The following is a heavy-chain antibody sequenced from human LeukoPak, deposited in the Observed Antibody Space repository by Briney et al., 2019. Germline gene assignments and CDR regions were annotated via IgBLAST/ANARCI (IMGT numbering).Heavy chain of an antibody. J-gene: IGHJ4*02. D-gene: IGHD1-26*01. Sequence: PGGSLRLSCAASGFAFSSYAMSWVRQAPGKGLEWVSAISGSGGSTYYADSVKGRFTISRDNSKNTLYLQMNSLRAEDTAVYYCAKDLRVGATTASLDVPFDYWGQGTLVTVSS. CDR2: ISGSGGST. V-gene: IGHV3-23*01. CDR1: GFAFSSYA. CDR3: AKDLRVGATTASLDVPFDY.